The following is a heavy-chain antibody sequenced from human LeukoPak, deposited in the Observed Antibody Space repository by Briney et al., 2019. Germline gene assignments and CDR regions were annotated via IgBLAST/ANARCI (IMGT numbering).Heavy chain of an antibody. Sequence: SQTLSLTCTVSGGSISSGDYYWSWIRQPPGKGLEWIGYIYYSGSTYYNPSLKSRVTISVDTSKNQFSLKLSSVTAADTAVYYCARVVRGVIIRGHLDYWGQGTLVTVSS. J-gene: IGHJ4*02. D-gene: IGHD3-10*01. V-gene: IGHV4-30-4*01. CDR3: ARVVRGVIIRGHLDY. CDR2: IYYSGST. CDR1: GGSISSGDYY.